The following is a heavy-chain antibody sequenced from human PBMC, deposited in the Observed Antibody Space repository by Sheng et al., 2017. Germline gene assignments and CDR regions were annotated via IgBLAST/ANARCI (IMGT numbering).Heavy chain of an antibody. D-gene: IGHD3-3*01. CDR2: INHSGST. CDR3: ARRKIFGVVIIRNWFDP. CDR1: GGSFSGYY. J-gene: IGHJ5*02. Sequence: QVQLQQWGAGLLKPSETLSLTCAVYGGSFSGYYWSWIRQPPGKRLEWIGEINHSGSTNYNPSLKSRVTISVDTSKNQFSLKLSSVTAADTAVYYCARRKIFGVVIIRNWFDPWGQGTLVTVSS. V-gene: IGHV4-34*01.